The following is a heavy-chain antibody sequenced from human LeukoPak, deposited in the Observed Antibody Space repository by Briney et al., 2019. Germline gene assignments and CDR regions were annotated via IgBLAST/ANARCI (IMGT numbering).Heavy chain of an antibody. J-gene: IGHJ4*02. Sequence: SETLSLTCTVSAGSITSSGYYWGWVRQSPGKGLEWAGSIHSSGSTYYSPSLKSRVSISVDTSENQFSLKLNSVTAADTAVYYCARDFTEYDFWSGYYPYYFDYWGQGTLVTVSS. CDR1: AGSITSSGYY. V-gene: IGHV4-39*07. CDR3: ARDFTEYDFWSGYYPYYFDY. CDR2: IHSSGST. D-gene: IGHD3-3*01.